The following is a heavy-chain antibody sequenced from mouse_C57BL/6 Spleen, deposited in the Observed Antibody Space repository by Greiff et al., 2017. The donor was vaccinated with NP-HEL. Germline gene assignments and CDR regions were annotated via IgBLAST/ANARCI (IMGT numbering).Heavy chain of an antibody. CDR3: ASDFDGRRFDY. J-gene: IGHJ3*01. Sequence: VQLQQSGPELVKPGASVKMSCKASGYAFSSSWMNWVKQRPGKGLEWIGRIYPGDGDTSYHGKFKGQATLTAATSSRTAYMQLRSLTSAASAVSFCASDFDGRRFDYWGQGTLLTVSA. CDR2: IYPGDGDT. V-gene: IGHV1-82*01. CDR1: GYAFSSSW. D-gene: IGHD2-3*01.